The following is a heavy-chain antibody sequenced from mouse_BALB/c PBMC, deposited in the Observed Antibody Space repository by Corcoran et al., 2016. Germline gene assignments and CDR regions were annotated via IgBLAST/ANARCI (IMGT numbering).Heavy chain of an antibody. V-gene: IGHV1-26*01. D-gene: IGHD4-1*01. CDR2: ISPNNGGT. Sequence: EVQLQQSGPELVKPGASVKMSSKASGYTFTDYYMKWVQQSHGKSLEWIGDISPNNGGTSYNQKFKGKATLTVDKSSSTAYMQLSSLTSEDSAIDYCARDWDWYCDVWGAGTTVTVSS. J-gene: IGHJ1*01. CDR3: ARDWDWYCDV. CDR1: GYTFTDYY.